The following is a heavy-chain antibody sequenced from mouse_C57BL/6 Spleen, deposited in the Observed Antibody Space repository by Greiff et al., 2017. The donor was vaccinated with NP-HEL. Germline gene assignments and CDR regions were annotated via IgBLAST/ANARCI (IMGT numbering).Heavy chain of an antibody. CDR3: ARSPVTTVGDWYCDV. D-gene: IGHD1-1*01. CDR1: GFTFTDYY. CDR2: VYPYNGGT. Sequence: EVQLQQSGPVLVKPGPSVKISCKASGFTFTDYYMHWVKQSHGKSLEWIGLVYPYNGGTSYNQKFKGKATLTVDRSSSTAYMELNSLTSEDSAVYYCARSPVTTVGDWYCDVWGTGTTVTVSS. J-gene: IGHJ1*03. V-gene: IGHV1-36*01.